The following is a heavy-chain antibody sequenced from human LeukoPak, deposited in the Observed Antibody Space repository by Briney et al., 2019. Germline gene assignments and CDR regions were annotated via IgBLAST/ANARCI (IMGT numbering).Heavy chain of an antibody. CDR2: IYYTGST. CDR1: GGSITSDGYS. D-gene: IGHD3-3*01. CDR3: ARLVSSGYSRYYYMDV. J-gene: IGHJ6*03. V-gene: IGHV4-30-2*02. Sequence: SETLSLTCAVSGGSITSDGYSWSWIRQPPGKGLEWIGYIYYTGSTYYNPSLKSRLTISVDMSKNQFSLKLSSVTAADTAVYYCARLVSSGYSRYYYMDVWGKGTTVTVSS.